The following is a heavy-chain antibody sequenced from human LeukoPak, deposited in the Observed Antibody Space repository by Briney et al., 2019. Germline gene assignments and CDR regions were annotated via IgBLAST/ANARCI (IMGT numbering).Heavy chain of an antibody. J-gene: IGHJ4*02. D-gene: IGHD3-22*01. CDR2: INHSGST. CDR3: ASLPYYYDSSGYGSNREFDY. Sequence: SQTLSLTCTVSGGSISSGDYYWSWIRQPPGKGLEWIGEINHSGSTNYNPSLKSRVTISVDTSKNQFSLKLSSVTAADTAVYYCASLPYYYDSSGYGSNREFDYWGQGTLVTVSS. V-gene: IGHV4-30-4*08. CDR1: GGSISSGDYY.